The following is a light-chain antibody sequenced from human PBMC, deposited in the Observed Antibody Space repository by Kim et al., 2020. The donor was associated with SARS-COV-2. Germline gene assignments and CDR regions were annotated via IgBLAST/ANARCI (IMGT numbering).Light chain of an antibody. CDR1: QTVLYNSNNKNY. V-gene: IGKV4-1*01. Sequence: RATLNCKSSQTVLYNSNNKNYLAWYQQKPGQEPKLLIYWASIRESGVSDRFSGSGSETDFTLTISSLQAEDVAVYYCQQYYSTPPSFGQGTKLEI. CDR2: WAS. J-gene: IGKJ2*03. CDR3: QQYYSTPPS.